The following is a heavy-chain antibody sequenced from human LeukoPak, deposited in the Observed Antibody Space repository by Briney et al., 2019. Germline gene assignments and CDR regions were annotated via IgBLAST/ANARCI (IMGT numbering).Heavy chain of an antibody. D-gene: IGHD3-16*02. Sequence: ASVKVSCKASGYTFTSYGISWVRQAPGQGLEWMGWISAYNGNTNYAQKLQGRVTMTTDTSTSTAYMELRSLRSDDTAVYYCARDLLYDYVWGSYPDYWGQGTLVTVSS. J-gene: IGHJ4*02. V-gene: IGHV1-18*01. CDR1: GYTFTSYG. CDR3: ARDLLYDYVWGSYPDY. CDR2: ISAYNGNT.